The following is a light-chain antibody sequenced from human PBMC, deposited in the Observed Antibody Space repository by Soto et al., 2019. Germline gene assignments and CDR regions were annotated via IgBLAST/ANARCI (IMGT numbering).Light chain of an antibody. Sequence: QSVLTQPPSASGTPGQRVTISCSGSSSNIGSYYVFWFQQLPGTAPKLLFYRNNQRPSGVPDRFSGSKSGTSASLAISGLRSEDEADYYCAAWDDSLSGWVFGGGTKLTVL. J-gene: IGLJ3*02. CDR3: AAWDDSLSGWV. V-gene: IGLV1-47*01. CDR2: RNN. CDR1: SSNIGSYY.